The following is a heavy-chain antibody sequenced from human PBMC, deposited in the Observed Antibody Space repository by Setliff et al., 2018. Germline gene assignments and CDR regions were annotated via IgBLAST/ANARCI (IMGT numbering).Heavy chain of an antibody. CDR3: RLAHCSNNCEEALDY. Sequence: SETLSLTCSVYGESFSDYYWSWIRQPPGKGLEWIEEINHRGSTNYSPSLRSRVTMSVDTSKNQFSLKLNSVTAADTAVYYFRLAHCSNNCEEALDYWSQGTLVTVSS. D-gene: IGHD2-2*01. CDR1: GESFSDYY. CDR2: INHRGST. J-gene: IGHJ4*02. V-gene: IGHV4-34*01.